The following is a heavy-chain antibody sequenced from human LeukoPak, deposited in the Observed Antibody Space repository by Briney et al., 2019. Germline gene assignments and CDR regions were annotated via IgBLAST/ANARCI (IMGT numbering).Heavy chain of an antibody. D-gene: IGHD3-9*01. Sequence: SETLSLTCTVSGGSISSSSYYWGWIRQPPGKGLEWIGSIYYSGSTYYNPSLKSRVTISVDKSKNQFSLKLSSVTAADTAVYYCARSDYDILTGWGQGTLVTVSS. V-gene: IGHV4-39*07. CDR3: ARSDYDILTG. CDR2: IYYSGST. J-gene: IGHJ4*02. CDR1: GGSISSSSYY.